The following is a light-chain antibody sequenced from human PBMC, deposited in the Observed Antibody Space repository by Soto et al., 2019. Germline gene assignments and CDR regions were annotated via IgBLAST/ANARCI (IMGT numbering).Light chain of an antibody. J-gene: IGKJ1*01. CDR1: QSISSW. CDR2: KAS. CDR3: HQYNSYPCT. Sequence: DIQMTQSPSTLSASVGDRVTITCRASQSISSWLAWYQQKPGKAPKLLIYKASSLESGVPSRFSGSRSGTEFPLTLSSLQPDDFATYYCHQYNSYPCTFRQGTKVDIK. V-gene: IGKV1-5*03.